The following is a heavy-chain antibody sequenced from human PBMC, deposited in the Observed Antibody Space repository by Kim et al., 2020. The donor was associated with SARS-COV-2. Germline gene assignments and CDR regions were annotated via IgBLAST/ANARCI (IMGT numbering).Heavy chain of an antibody. J-gene: IGHJ5*02. CDR3: ATVKRIFCGGDCYHNWFDP. V-gene: IGHV1-24*01. CDR2: FDPEDGET. D-gene: IGHD2-21*02. Sequence: ASVKVSCKVSGYTLTELSMHWVRQAPGKGLEWMGGFDPEDGETIYAQKFQGRVTMTEDTSTDTAYMELSSLRSEDTAVYYCATVKRIFCGGDCYHNWFDPWGQGTLVTVSS. CDR1: GYTLTELS.